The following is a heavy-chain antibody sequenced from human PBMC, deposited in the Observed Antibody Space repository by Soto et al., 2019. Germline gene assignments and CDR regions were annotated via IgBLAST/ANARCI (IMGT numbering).Heavy chain of an antibody. CDR1: GGTFSSYA. V-gene: IGHV1-69*13. CDR3: TTTKNHDYGDYVGDY. CDR2: IIPIFGTA. J-gene: IGHJ4*02. D-gene: IGHD4-17*01. Sequence: SVKVSCKASGGTFSSYAISWVRQAPGQGLEWMGGIIPIFGTANYAQKFQGRVTITADESTSTAYMELSSLRSEDTAVYYCTTTKNHDYGDYVGDYWGQGTLVTVSS.